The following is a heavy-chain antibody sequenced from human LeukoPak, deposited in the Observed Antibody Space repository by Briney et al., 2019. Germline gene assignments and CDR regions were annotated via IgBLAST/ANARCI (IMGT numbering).Heavy chain of an antibody. J-gene: IGHJ6*02. V-gene: IGHV4-34*01. CDR1: GGSFSGYY. Sequence: KSAETLSLTCAVYGGSFSGYYWSWIRQPPGKGLEWIGEMNHIGATNYNPSLKSRVTISVDTSKNQFSLKLSSVTAADTAVYYCARQSRITMIRGPYRMDVWGQGTTVTV. CDR2: MNHIGAT. D-gene: IGHD3-10*01. CDR3: ARQSRITMIRGPYRMDV.